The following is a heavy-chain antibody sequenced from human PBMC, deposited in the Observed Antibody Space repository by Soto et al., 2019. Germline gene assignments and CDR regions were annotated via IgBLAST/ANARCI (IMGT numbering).Heavy chain of an antibody. CDR1: GGTFSSYA. V-gene: IGHV1-69*13. D-gene: IGHD4-17*01. Sequence: SVKVSCKASGGTFSSYAISWVRPAPGQGLEWMVGIIPIFGTANYAQKFQGRVTITADESTSTAYMELSSLRSEDTAVYYCARAHESTVVTEDWGQGTLVTVSS. J-gene: IGHJ4*02. CDR2: IIPIFGTA. CDR3: ARAHESTVVTED.